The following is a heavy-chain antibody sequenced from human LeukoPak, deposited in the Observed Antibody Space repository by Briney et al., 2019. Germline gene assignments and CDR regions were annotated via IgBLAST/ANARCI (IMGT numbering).Heavy chain of an antibody. CDR3: ARDFVAAAGTPDY. V-gene: IGHV4-59*01. CDR2: IYYSGST. CDR1: GGSISNFY. Sequence: SETLSLTCTVSGGSISNFYWNWIRQPPGTGLEWIGHIYYSGSTNYTPSLKSRVTISVDTSKNQFSLKLTSVTAADTAVYYCARDFVAAAGTPDYWGQGTLVTVSS. J-gene: IGHJ4*02. D-gene: IGHD6-13*01.